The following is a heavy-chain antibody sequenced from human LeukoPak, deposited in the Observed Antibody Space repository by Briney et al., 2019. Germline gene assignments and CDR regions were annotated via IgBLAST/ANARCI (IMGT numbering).Heavy chain of an antibody. J-gene: IGHJ3*02. D-gene: IGHD1-26*01. CDR3: ARRIRAVGDAFDI. Sequence: VASVKVSCKASGGTFSSYAISWVRQAPGQGLEWMGRIIPILGIANYAQKFQGRVTITADKSTSTAYMELSSLRSEDTAVYYCARRIRAVGDAFDIWGQGTMVTVSS. CDR1: GGTFSSYA. V-gene: IGHV1-69*04. CDR2: IIPILGIA.